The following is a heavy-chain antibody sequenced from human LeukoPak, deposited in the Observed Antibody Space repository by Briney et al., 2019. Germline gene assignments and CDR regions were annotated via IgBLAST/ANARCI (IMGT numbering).Heavy chain of an antibody. J-gene: IGHJ4*02. CDR3: ARVVDHDYGDYYLDY. CDR2: IYSGGST. Sequence: GGSLRLSCAASGFTVSSNDMSWVRQAPGKGLECISVIYSGGSTDYADSVKGRLTISRDNSNNTLYLQMNSLRAEDTAVYYCARVVDHDYGDYYLDYWGQGTLVSVSA. CDR1: GFTVSSND. V-gene: IGHV3-53*01. D-gene: IGHD4-17*01.